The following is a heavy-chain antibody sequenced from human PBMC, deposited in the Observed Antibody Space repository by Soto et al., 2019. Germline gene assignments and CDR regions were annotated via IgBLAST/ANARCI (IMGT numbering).Heavy chain of an antibody. CDR2: ITLSSSYI. Sequence: GSLRLSCGASGFNFGAFGMNWVRQAPGKGLEWVSSITLSSSYIYYADSVKGRFTVSRDNAKNSLYLDMKSLTVDDTAVYYCARDMKSVRFWGTNGFDPWGQGTLVTVSS. CDR1: GFNFGAFG. J-gene: IGHJ5*02. CDR3: ARDMKSVRFWGTNGFDP. D-gene: IGHD3-16*01. V-gene: IGHV3-21*01.